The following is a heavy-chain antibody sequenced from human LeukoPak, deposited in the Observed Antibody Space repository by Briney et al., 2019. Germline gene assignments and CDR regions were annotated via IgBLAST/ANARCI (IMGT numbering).Heavy chain of an antibody. CDR3: ARDSRSGDAFDI. J-gene: IGHJ3*02. CDR1: GVSISSYY. Sequence: KSSEPLSLTCTVSGVSISSYYWSWLRQPPGKGLEWIGYIYCSGITNYNPSLKSRVTISVATSKHQFSQKLSSVTAADTAVYYCARDSRSGDAFDIWGQGTMVTVSS. V-gene: IGHV4-59*01. D-gene: IGHD1-26*01. CDR2: IYCSGIT.